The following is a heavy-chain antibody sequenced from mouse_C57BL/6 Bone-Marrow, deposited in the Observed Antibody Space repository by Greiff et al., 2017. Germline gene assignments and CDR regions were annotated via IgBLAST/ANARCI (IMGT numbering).Heavy chain of an antibody. CDR2: ISSGGSYT. CDR3: ARAYYGSSYDYFDY. CDR1: GFTFSSYG. D-gene: IGHD1-1*01. V-gene: IGHV5-6*01. J-gene: IGHJ2*01. Sequence: EVQGVESGGDLVKPGGSLKLSCAASGFTFSSYGMSWVRQTPDKRLEWVATISSGGSYTYYPDSVKGRFTISRDNAKNTLYLQMSSLKSEDTAMYYCARAYYGSSYDYFDYWGQGTTLTVSS.